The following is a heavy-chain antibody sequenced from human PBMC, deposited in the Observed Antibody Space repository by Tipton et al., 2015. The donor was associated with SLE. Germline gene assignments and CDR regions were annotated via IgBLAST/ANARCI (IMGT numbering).Heavy chain of an antibody. D-gene: IGHD1-26*01. J-gene: IGHJ6*03. CDR1: GGSMNSGNHY. CDR3: ARSLLGDTRGYYMDV. CDR2: IYYSGSP. Sequence: TLSLTCTVSGGSMNSGNHYWSWVRQPPGKGLEWIASIYYSGSPYFNPSLKSRVTISVDTSKSHFSLKLNSMTAADTATYYCARSLLGDTRGYYMDVWGKGTAVTVSS. V-gene: IGHV4-39*07.